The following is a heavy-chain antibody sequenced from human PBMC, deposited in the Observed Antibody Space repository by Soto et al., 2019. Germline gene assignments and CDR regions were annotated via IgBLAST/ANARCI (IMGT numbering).Heavy chain of an antibody. J-gene: IGHJ4*02. CDR2: ISDTGITI. V-gene: IGHV3-11*01. CDR3: ARPGPNCTAFSDS. Sequence: QVQLVESGGGLVKPGGSLRLSCAASGFRFSDHYMSWIRQAPGKGLEWISYISDTGITIYYADSVKGRFTISSDNAKNSMYLQMNRLRAEDTAVYFCARPGPNCTAFSDSWGQGTLVTVSS. CDR1: GFRFSDHY. D-gene: IGHD7-27*01.